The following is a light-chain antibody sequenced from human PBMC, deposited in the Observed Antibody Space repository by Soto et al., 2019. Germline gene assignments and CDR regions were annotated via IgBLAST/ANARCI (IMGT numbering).Light chain of an antibody. CDR3: NSYTRFSTYV. J-gene: IGLJ1*01. CDR1: SSDVGLYDF. V-gene: IGLV2-14*01. Sequence: QSVLTQPASVSGSPGQSITISCTGASSDVGLYDFVSWYQQHPGKAPKLLIYEVTYRPSGVSSRFSGSKSGNTASLTISGLQAEDEADYYFNSYTRFSTYVFGTGTKVTVL. CDR2: EVT.